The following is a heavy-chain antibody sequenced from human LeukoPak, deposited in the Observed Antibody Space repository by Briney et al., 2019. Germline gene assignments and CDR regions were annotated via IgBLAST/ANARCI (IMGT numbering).Heavy chain of an antibody. J-gene: IGHJ4*02. CDR2: IKEDGSWK. D-gene: IGHD6-19*01. CDR1: GFTFSSSW. Sequence: GGSLRLSCAASGFTFSSSWMGWARQAPGKGLEWVANIKEDGSWKHYAVSVQGRFTISRDNAENSLYLQMNSLRAEDTAVYYCARDRGWYHADSWGQGTLVTVSS. V-gene: IGHV3-7*01. CDR3: ARDRGWYHADS.